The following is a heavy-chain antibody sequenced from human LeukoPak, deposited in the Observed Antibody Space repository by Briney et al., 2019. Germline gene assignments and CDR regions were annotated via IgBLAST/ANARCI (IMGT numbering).Heavy chain of an antibody. V-gene: IGHV3-23*01. CDR1: GFIFSSYV. J-gene: IGHJ4*02. D-gene: IGHD5-18*01. Sequence: GGSLRLSCAASGFIFSSYVMSWVRQAPGKGLEWVSAISANGGSTYYADSVKGRFTISRDNSKNTLYLQMNSLRAEDTAVYYCAKSHRAAMVIGYWGQGTLVTVSS. CDR3: AKSHRAAMVIGY. CDR2: ISANGGST.